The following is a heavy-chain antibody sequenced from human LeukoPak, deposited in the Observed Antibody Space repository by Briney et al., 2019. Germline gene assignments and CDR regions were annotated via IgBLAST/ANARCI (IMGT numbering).Heavy chain of an antibody. CDR1: GFRFSSYA. V-gene: IGHV3-64*04. CDR2: INNDWGTT. Sequence: PGGSLRLSCSASGFRFSSYAMHWVRQAPGKGLEFVSGINNDWGTTDYADSVKGRFTISRDNSKNTLYLQMNSLRAEDTAVYYCARDNYGMDVWGQGTTVTVSS. CDR3: ARDNYGMDV. J-gene: IGHJ6*02.